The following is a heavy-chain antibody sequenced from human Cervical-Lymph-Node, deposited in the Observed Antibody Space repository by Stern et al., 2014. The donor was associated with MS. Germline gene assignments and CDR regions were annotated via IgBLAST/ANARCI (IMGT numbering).Heavy chain of an antibody. D-gene: IGHD6-19*01. CDR1: GYTFTNYY. Sequence: VQLVQSGAEVKKPGASVKGSCKASGYTFTNYYMQWVRQAPGHGLEWKGILNPSGGSTSHAQKFQGRVTMTRDTSTSTVYMELSSLRSEDTAVYYCAREVAGHRLGMMDVWGQGTTVTVSS. V-gene: IGHV1-46*01. CDR3: AREVAGHRLGMMDV. J-gene: IGHJ6*02. CDR2: LNPSGGST.